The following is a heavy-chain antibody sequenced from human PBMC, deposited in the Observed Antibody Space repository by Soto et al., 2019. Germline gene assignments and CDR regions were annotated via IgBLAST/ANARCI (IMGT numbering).Heavy chain of an antibody. D-gene: IGHD3-10*01. Sequence: SETLSLTCTVSGGSISSTSYYWGWIRQSPGKGLEWIGSIFYSGNTFYNPSLKSRLTISVDTSMNQFSLQLTSVTAADTAMYYCAGRHCTGSGAPRGLDRWGQGTLVTV. CDR3: AGRHCTGSGAPRGLDR. CDR1: GGSISSTSYY. J-gene: IGHJ5*02. V-gene: IGHV4-39*01. CDR2: IFYSGNT.